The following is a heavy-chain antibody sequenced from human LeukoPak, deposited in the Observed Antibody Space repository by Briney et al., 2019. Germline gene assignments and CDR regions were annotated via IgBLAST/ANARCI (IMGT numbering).Heavy chain of an antibody. CDR3: ARERYCGGGSCLDAFDI. Sequence: GGSLRLSCAASGILVGSNYMNWVRQAPGKGLEWVSVIYSGGNTYYADSVRGRFTISRDNSKNTLYLQMNSLRVDDTAVYSCARERYCGGGSCLDAFDIWGQGTMVTVSS. V-gene: IGHV3-66*01. CDR1: GILVGSNY. J-gene: IGHJ3*02. D-gene: IGHD2-21*01. CDR2: IYSGGNT.